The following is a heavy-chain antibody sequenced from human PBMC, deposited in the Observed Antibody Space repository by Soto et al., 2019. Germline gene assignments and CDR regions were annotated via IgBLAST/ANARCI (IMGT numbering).Heavy chain of an antibody. CDR2: IDPSDSYT. J-gene: IGHJ4*02. V-gene: IGHV5-10-1*01. Sequence: PGESLKISCKGSGYSFTSYWISWVRQMPGKGLEWMGRIDPSDSYTNYSPSFQGHVTISADKSISTAYLQWSSLRASDTAKYYCARLAAAGTVPSPSDYWGQGTLVTVSS. CDR3: ARLAAAGTVPSPSDY. CDR1: GYSFTSYW. D-gene: IGHD6-13*01.